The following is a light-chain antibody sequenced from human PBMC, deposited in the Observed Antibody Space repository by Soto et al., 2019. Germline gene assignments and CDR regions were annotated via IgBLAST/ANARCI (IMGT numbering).Light chain of an antibody. CDR1: QSISSW. Sequence: DIQMTQSPSTLSASVGDRVTITCRASQSISSWLAWYQQKPGKAPKPLIYKASSLESGVPSRFSVSGSGTEFTLTISSLQPDDFATYYCQQYHSFSRTFGPGTKVEI. CDR2: KAS. V-gene: IGKV1-5*03. CDR3: QQYHSFSRT. J-gene: IGKJ1*01.